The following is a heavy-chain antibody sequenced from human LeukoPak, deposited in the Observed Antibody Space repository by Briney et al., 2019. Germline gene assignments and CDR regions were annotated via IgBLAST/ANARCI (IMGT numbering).Heavy chain of an antibody. CDR2: IYHSGST. CDR1: GYSINSGYY. V-gene: IGHV4-38-2*02. D-gene: IGHD3-22*01. CDR3: ARLKYYYDSSGYRAEYFQH. Sequence: SETLSLTCTVSGYSINSGYYWGWIRQPPGKGLEWIGSIYHSGSTYYNPSLKSRVTISVDTSKNQFSLKLSSVTAADTAVYYCARLKYYYDSSGYRAEYFQHWGQGTLVTVSS. J-gene: IGHJ1*01.